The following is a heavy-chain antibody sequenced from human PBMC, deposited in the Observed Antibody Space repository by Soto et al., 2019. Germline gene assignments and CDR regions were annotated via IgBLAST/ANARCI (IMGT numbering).Heavy chain of an antibody. V-gene: IGHV1-46*01. J-gene: IGHJ4*02. CDR1: GYTFTSYY. D-gene: IGHD3-22*01. CDR3: ARGLIYDSSGYYFDY. Sequence: GASVKVSCKASGYTFTSYYMHWVRQAPGQGLEWMGIINPSGGSTRYAQKFQGRVTMTRDTSTSTVYMELSSLRSEDTAVYYCARGLIYDSSGYYFDYWGQGTLVTVYS. CDR2: INPSGGST.